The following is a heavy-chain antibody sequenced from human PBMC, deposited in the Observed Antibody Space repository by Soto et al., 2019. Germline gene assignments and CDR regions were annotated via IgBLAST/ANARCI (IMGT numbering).Heavy chain of an antibody. V-gene: IGHV4-31*03. J-gene: IGHJ4*02. CDR1: GGSISSGGYY. CDR3: ARAPAVRVPFDY. Sequence: PSETLSLTCTVSGGSISSGGYYWSWIRQHPGKGLEWIGYIYYSGSTYYNPSLKSRVTISVDTSKNQFSLKLSSVTAADTAVYYCARAPAVRVPFDYWGQGTLVTVS. D-gene: IGHD3-10*01. CDR2: IYYSGST.